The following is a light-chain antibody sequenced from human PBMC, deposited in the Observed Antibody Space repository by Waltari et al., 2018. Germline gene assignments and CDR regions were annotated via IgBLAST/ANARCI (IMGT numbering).Light chain of an antibody. Sequence: DIQMTQSPSSLSASVGDRVTITCRASQGISNSLAWYQQKPGKAPKLLLYAASRLESGVPSRFSGSGSGTDYTLTISSLQPGDFATYYCQQYYSTPLRTFGQGTKLEI. CDR2: AAS. J-gene: IGKJ2*01. CDR1: QGISNS. V-gene: IGKV1-NL1*01. CDR3: QQYYSTPLRT.